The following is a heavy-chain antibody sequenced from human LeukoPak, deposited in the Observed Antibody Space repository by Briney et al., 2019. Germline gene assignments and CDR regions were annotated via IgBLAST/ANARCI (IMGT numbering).Heavy chain of an antibody. CDR3: ARHYAGDGVLDY. Sequence: PSETLSLTCTVSGGSISSYYWSWIRQPPGKGLEWIGYIYYSGSTNYNPSLKSRVTISVDTSKNQFSLKLSSVTAADTAVYYCARHYAGDGVLDYWGQGTLVTVSS. D-gene: IGHD3-16*01. V-gene: IGHV4-59*08. CDR2: IYYSGST. CDR1: GGSISSYY. J-gene: IGHJ4*02.